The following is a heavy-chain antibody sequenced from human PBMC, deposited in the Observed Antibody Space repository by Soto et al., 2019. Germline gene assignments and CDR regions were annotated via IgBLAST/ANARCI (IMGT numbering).Heavy chain of an antibody. Sequence: SSVKASCKASGGTFNNDAINWVRQAPGQGLEWVGGIIPIFATANYARKFQGRVTISADESTSTANMELSSLRSEDTAFYYCAIGIGDSNCCEICYPEYYYCGRDGW. CDR1: GGTFNNDA. D-gene: IGHD2-2*01. CDR3: AIGIGDSNCCEICYPEYYYCGRDG. V-gene: IGHV1-69*13. J-gene: IGHJ6*01. CDR2: IIPIFATA.